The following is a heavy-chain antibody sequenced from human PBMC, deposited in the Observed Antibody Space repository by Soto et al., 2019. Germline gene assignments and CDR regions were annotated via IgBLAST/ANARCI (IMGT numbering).Heavy chain of an antibody. CDR2: ISAYNGNT. D-gene: IGHD3-10*01. CDR3: ARDQVGDMVRGVQYYYYGMDV. J-gene: IGHJ6*02. Sequence: QVQLVQSGAEVKKPGASVKVSCKASGYTFTSYGISWVRQAPGQGLEWMGWISAYNGNTNYAQKLQGRVPMTTDTSTSTAYMELRSLRSDDTAVYYCARDQVGDMVRGVQYYYYGMDVWGQGTTVTVSS. V-gene: IGHV1-18*04. CDR1: GYTFTSYG.